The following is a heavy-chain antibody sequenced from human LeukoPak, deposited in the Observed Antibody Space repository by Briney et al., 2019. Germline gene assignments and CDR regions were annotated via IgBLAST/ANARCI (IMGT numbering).Heavy chain of an antibody. CDR2: ISSSGTTT. V-gene: IGHV3-48*03. J-gene: IGHJ4*02. Sequence: GGSLRLSCAASGFTFSSYEMNWVRQAPGKGLEWVSFISSSGTTTYYADSVKGRFTISRDNAKNSLYLQMNSLRAEDTAVYYCAREGGYSHAFDYWGQGTLVTVSS. D-gene: IGHD3-22*01. CDR1: GFTFSSYE. CDR3: AREGGYSHAFDY.